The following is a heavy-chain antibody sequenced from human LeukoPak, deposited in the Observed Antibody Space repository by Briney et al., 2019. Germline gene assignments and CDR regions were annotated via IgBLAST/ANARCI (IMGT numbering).Heavy chain of an antibody. D-gene: IGHD1-26*01. Sequence: SETLSLTCTVSGGSISSYYWSWMRQPPGKGLEWIGYIYYSGSTSYNPSLKSRVTISVHTSNNQFSLKLSSVTAADTAVYYCARHRVGTTYFDYWGQGTLVTVSS. CDR3: ARHRVGTTYFDY. V-gene: IGHV4-59*08. CDR1: GGSISSYY. CDR2: IYYSGST. J-gene: IGHJ4*02.